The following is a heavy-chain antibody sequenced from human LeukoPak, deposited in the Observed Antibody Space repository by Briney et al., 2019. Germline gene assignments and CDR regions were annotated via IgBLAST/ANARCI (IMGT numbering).Heavy chain of an antibody. CDR2: IYPGESEP. CDR1: GYSFTSHW. V-gene: IGHV5-51*01. D-gene: IGHD3-22*01. CDR3: ARRYYYDTSGYYLAHDAFDI. J-gene: IGHJ3*02. Sequence: GESLKISCKGSGYSFTSHWIGWVRQMPGKGLQWMAIIYPGESEPRYSPSFQGQVTISADKSISTAYLQWSSLKASDTAMYYCARRYYYDTSGYYLAHDAFDIWGQGTMVTVSS.